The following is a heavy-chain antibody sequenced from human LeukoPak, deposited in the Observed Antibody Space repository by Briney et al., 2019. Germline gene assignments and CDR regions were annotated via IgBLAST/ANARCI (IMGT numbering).Heavy chain of an antibody. CDR3: AREYSNYVPWYGMDV. D-gene: IGHD4-11*01. CDR1: GGSISSYY. CDR2: IYYSGST. V-gene: IGHV4-59*01. Sequence: SETLSLTCTVSGGSISSYYWSWIRQPPGKGLEWIGYIYYSGSTNYNPSPKSRVTISVDTSKNQFSLKLSSVTAADTAVYYCAREYSNYVPWYGMDVWGQGTTVTVSS. J-gene: IGHJ6*02.